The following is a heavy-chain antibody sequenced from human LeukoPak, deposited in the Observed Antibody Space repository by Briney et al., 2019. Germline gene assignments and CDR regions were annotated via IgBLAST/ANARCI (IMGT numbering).Heavy chain of an antibody. CDR2: ISGSGGST. Sequence: GGSLRLSCAASGFTFSDYYMSWVRQAPGKGLEWVSAISGSGGSTYYADSVKGRFTISRDNSKNTLYLQMNSLRAEDTAVYYCARDGIDYYDSSGYPPPPYWGQGTLVTVSS. J-gene: IGHJ4*02. D-gene: IGHD3-22*01. CDR3: ARDGIDYYDSSGYPPPPY. CDR1: GFTFSDYY. V-gene: IGHV3-23*01.